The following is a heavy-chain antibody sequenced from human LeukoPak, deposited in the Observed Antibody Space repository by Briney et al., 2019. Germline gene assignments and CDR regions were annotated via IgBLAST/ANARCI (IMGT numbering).Heavy chain of an antibody. J-gene: IGHJ6*02. V-gene: IGHV4-59*01. D-gene: IGHD6-13*01. CDR1: GGSISSYY. CDR3: ARDKSSWSYYYGMDV. CDR2: IYYSGST. Sequence: PSETLSLTCTVSGGSISSYYWSWIRQPPGKGLEWIGYIYYSGSTNYNPSLKSRVTISVDTSKNQFSLKLSSVTAADTAVYYCARDKSSWSYYYGMDVWGQGTTVTVSS.